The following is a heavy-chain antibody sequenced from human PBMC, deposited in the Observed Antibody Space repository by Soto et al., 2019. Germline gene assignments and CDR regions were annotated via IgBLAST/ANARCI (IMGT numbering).Heavy chain of an antibody. J-gene: IGHJ4*02. CDR1: GFSFSDYY. Sequence: EVQLVESGGGLVQPGGSLRLSCAASGFSFSDYYRDWVRQVPGKGLEWVGRTRNKANSYSAEYAPPVKGRFTISRHDLEDSMYLQMNNLKTEDTAVYYCARDTGGSYDYWGQGALVTVSS. V-gene: IGHV3-72*01. D-gene: IGHD1-26*01. CDR3: ARDTGGSYDY. CDR2: TRNKANSYSA.